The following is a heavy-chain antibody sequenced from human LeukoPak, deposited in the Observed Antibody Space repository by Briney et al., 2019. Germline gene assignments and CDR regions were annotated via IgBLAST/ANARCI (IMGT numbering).Heavy chain of an antibody. CDR3: ARQGYCSSTSCYSRGWFDP. J-gene: IGHJ5*02. D-gene: IGHD2-2*01. Sequence: SETLSLTCTVSSGSINSYYWSWIRQPPGKGLEWIGYIYYSGSTNYNPSLKSRVTISVDTSKNQFSLKLSSVTAADTAVYYCARQGYCSSTSCYSRGWFDPWGQGTLVTVSS. V-gene: IGHV4-59*08. CDR2: IYYSGST. CDR1: SGSINSYY.